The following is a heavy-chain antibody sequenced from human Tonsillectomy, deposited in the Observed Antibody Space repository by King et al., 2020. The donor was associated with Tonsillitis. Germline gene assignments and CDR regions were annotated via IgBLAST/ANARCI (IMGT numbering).Heavy chain of an antibody. CDR3: ATALFAAAGTGYYFDY. J-gene: IGHJ4*02. Sequence: VQLVESGGGLVQPGGSLRLSCAASGFTFSSYAMSWVRQAPGKGLEWVSEISGSGGSTYYADSVKGRFTISSTNSKNTLYLQMNSLRAEDTAVYYCATALFAAAGTGYYFDYWGQGTLVTVSS. CDR2: ISGSGGST. CDR1: GFTFSSYA. V-gene: IGHV3-23*04. D-gene: IGHD6-13*01.